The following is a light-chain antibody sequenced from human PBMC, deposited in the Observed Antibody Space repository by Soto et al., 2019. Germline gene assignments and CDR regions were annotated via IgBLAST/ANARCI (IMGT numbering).Light chain of an antibody. CDR1: SSDVGAYNY. J-gene: IGLJ2*01. CDR3: SSDTSKSTVL. CDR2: DVI. Sequence: QSALTQPASVSGSPGQSITISCTGTSSDVGAYNYVSWYQQHPGTVPKLMIYDVINRPSGVCNRFSGSKSGNTAFLTISGLQAEDEADYYCSSDTSKSTVLFGGGTKLTVL. V-gene: IGLV2-14*01.